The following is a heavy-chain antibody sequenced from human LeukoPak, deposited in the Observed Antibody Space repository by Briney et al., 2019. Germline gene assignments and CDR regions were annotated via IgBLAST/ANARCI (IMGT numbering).Heavy chain of an antibody. CDR3: ARDPGRQYSSIADV. V-gene: IGHV3-30*03. J-gene: IGHJ6*02. Sequence: GFLRLSCAASGFTFSSYGMHWVRQAPGKGLEWVAVISYDGSNKYYADSVKGRFTISRDNAKNSLYLQMDSLRAEDTAVYYCARDPGRQYSSIADVWGQGTTVTVSS. D-gene: IGHD6-19*01. CDR1: GFTFSSYG. CDR2: ISYDGSNK.